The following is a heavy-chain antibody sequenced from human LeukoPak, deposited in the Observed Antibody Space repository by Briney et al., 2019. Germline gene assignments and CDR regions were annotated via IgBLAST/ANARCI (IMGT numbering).Heavy chain of an antibody. Sequence: SETLSLTCAVYGGSFSGYYWSWTRQPPGKGLEWIGEINHSGSTNYNPSLKSRVTISVDTSKNQFSLKLSSVTAADTAVYYCARGASSYYDYWGQGTLVTVSS. CDR1: GGSFSGYY. D-gene: IGHD6-6*01. J-gene: IGHJ4*02. V-gene: IGHV4-34*01. CDR3: ARGASSYYDY. CDR2: INHSGST.